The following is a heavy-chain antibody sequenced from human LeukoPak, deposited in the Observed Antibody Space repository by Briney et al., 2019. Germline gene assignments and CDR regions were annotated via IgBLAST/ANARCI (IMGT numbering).Heavy chain of an antibody. CDR2: IFSGDRT. J-gene: IGHJ4*02. CDR3: GTSSAWYRWDY. V-gene: IGHV3-66*01. D-gene: IGHD6-19*01. CDR1: GFTFSNAW. Sequence: PGGSLRLSCAASGFTFSNAWMSWVRQAPGKGPEWVSVIFSGDRTYYADAVKDRFTLSRDNSKNMVYLQMNSMRAEDTAVYYCGTSSAWYRWDYWGQGTLVTVSS.